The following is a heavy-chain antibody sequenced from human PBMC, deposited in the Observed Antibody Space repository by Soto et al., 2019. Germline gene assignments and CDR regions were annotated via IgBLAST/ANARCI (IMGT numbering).Heavy chain of an antibody. CDR3: ATTYYYDSSGYYEEIFDY. J-gene: IGHJ4*02. CDR1: GGSISSSNW. V-gene: IGHV4-4*02. Sequence: SETLSLTCAVSGGSISSSNWWSWVRQPPGKGLEWIGEIYHSGSTNYNPSLKSRVTISVDKSKNQFSLKLSSVTAADTAVYYCATTYYYDSSGYYEEIFDYWGQGTLVTVSS. CDR2: IYHSGST. D-gene: IGHD3-22*01.